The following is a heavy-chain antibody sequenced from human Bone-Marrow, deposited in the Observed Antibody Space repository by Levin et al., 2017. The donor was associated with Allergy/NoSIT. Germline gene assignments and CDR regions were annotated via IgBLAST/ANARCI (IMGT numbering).Heavy chain of an antibody. V-gene: IGHV6-1*01. CDR1: GDSVSSDSAA. CDR3: ARLESGIFDY. D-gene: IGHD1-1*01. Sequence: SETLSLTCAISGDSVSSDSAAWNWIRQSPSRGLEWLGRTYYRSKWYNDYAVSVKSRIIINPDTSKSQFSLQLSSVTPEDTAVYYCARLESGIFDYWGQGTLVTVSS. J-gene: IGHJ4*02. CDR2: TYYRSKWYN.